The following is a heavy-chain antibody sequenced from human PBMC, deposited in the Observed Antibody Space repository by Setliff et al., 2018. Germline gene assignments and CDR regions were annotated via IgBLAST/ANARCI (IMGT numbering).Heavy chain of an antibody. CDR2: IYYSGST. CDR1: GGSISDYY. Sequence: SEILSLTCTVSGGSISDYYWGWLRQPPGKGLEWIGSIYYSGSTNYNPSLKSRVTISVDTSKNQFSLKLSSVTAADTALYYCTVYNTGSSKDHYWGQGTPVTVSS. V-gene: IGHV4-39*07. J-gene: IGHJ4*02. CDR3: TVYNTGSSKDHY. D-gene: IGHD2-8*02.